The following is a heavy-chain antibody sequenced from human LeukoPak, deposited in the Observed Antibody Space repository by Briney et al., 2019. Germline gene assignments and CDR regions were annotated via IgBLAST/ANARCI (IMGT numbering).Heavy chain of an antibody. Sequence: ASVKVSCTASGYTFTGYYMHWVRQAPGQGLEWMGRNNPNSGGTNYAQKFQGRVTMTRDTSISTAYMELSRLRSDDTAVYYCARVSVLGDYYYGMDVWGQGTTVTVSS. CDR3: ARVSVLGDYYYGMDV. D-gene: IGHD3-16*02. CDR1: GYTFTGYY. CDR2: NNPNSGGT. J-gene: IGHJ6*02. V-gene: IGHV1-2*06.